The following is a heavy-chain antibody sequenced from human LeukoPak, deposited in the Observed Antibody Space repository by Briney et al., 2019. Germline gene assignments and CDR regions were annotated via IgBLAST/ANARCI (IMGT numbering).Heavy chain of an antibody. J-gene: IGHJ4*02. CDR1: GFTFNRYA. Sequence: GGSLRLSCAASGFTFNRYAIHWVRQAPGKGLEWVTVISSDGNDQHYADSVKGRFTISRDNSKNTVFLQMNSLRIEDTAVYYCARDFDPGGADYYFAYWGQGTLVTVSS. CDR3: ARDFDPGGADYYFAY. V-gene: IGHV3-30-3*01. D-gene: IGHD3-9*01. CDR2: ISSDGNDQ.